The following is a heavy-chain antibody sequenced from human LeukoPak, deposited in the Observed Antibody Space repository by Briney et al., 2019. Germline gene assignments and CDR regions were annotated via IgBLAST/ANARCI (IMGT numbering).Heavy chain of an antibody. D-gene: IGHD4-23*01. CDR3: ARHGGVTQGADWFDP. CDR1: GYSISSGYY. CDR2: IYHSGST. Sequence: SETLSLTRAVSGYSISSGYYWGWIRQPPGKGLEWIGSIYHSGSTYYNPSLKSRVTISVDSSKNQFSLKLSSVTAADTAVYYCARHGGVTQGADWFDPWGQGTLVTVSS. J-gene: IGHJ5*02. V-gene: IGHV4-38-2*01.